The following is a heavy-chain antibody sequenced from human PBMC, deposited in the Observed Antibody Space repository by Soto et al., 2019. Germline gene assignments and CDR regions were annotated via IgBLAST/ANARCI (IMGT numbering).Heavy chain of an antibody. V-gene: IGHV5-51*01. D-gene: IGHD5-12*01. J-gene: IGHJ4*02. CDR2: IYPGDSDT. CDR1: GYSFTSYW. Sequence: GESLKISCKGSGYSFTSYWIGWVRQMPGKGLEWMGIIYPGDSDTRYSPSFQGQVTISADKSISTAYLQWSSLKASDTAMYYCARLVDIVATIGVGFDYWGQGTLVTVSS. CDR3: ARLVDIVATIGVGFDY.